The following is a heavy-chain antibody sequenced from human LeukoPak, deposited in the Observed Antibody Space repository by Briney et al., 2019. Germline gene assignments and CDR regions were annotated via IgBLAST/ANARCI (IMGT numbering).Heavy chain of an antibody. D-gene: IGHD2-15*01. V-gene: IGHV4-30-4*01. CDR2: IYYSGST. J-gene: IGHJ4*02. Sequence: PSETLSLTCTVSGGSISSGDYYWSWTRQPPGKGLEWIGYIYYSGSTYYNPSLKSRVTISVDTSKNQFSLKLSSVTAADTAVYYCAREDCSGGSCYGYWGQGTLVTVSS. CDR1: GGSISSGDYY. CDR3: AREDCSGGSCYGY.